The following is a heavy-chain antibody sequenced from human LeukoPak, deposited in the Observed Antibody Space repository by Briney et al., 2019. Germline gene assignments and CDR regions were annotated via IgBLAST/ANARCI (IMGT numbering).Heavy chain of an antibody. J-gene: IGHJ4*02. V-gene: IGHV4-38-2*02. CDR1: GYSISSGYY. CDR3: ARGRGSFDWPWKY. Sequence: PSETLSLTCTVSGYSISSGYYWGWIRQPPGKGLEWIGSIYHSGSTYYNPSLKSRVTISVDTSKNQFSLKLSSVTAADTAVYYCARGRGSFDWPWKYWGQGILVTVSS. D-gene: IGHD3-9*01. CDR2: IYHSGST.